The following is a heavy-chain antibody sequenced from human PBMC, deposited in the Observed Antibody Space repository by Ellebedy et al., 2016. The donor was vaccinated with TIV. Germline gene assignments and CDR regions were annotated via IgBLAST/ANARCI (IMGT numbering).Heavy chain of an antibody. J-gene: IGHJ2*01. CDR2: IYSTGST. Sequence: SETLSLTCSVSGDSISSSTYYWGWIRQPPGKGLEWIGTIYSTGSTYYNPSLPSRVTISVDTSKNQFSLNLRSVTAADTAMYYCARNRVIFTFEKSYFDLWGRGTLVTVSP. CDR3: ARNRVIFTFEKSYFDL. V-gene: IGHV4-39*01. D-gene: IGHD3-16*01. CDR1: GDSISSSTYY.